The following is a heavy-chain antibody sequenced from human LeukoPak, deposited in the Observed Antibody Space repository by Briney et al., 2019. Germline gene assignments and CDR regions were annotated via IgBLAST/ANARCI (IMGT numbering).Heavy chain of an antibody. CDR3: AKDQWQQLAGQPVPVDY. J-gene: IGHJ4*02. CDR1: GFTFCSYA. Sequence: PGGSLRLSCSASGFTFCSYAMSWPPQAPGKELEWGSATSGSGGRTYYADSVKGRFTISRDNSKNTLYLQMNSLRAEDTAVYYCAKDQWQQLAGQPVPVDYWGQGILVTVSS. V-gene: IGHV3-23*01. CDR2: TSGSGGRT. D-gene: IGHD6-13*01.